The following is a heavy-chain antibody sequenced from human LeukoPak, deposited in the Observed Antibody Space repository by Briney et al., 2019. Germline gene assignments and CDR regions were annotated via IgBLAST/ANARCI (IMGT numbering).Heavy chain of an antibody. D-gene: IGHD6-19*01. Sequence: GGSLRLSCAASGFTVSSNYMSWVRQAPGKGLEWVSVIYSGGSTYYADSVKGRFTISRDNSKNTLYLQMNSLRAEDTAVYYCARVYSSGWPSDSWGQGTLVTVSS. V-gene: IGHV3-53*01. CDR3: ARVYSSGWPSDS. CDR1: GFTVSSNY. CDR2: IYSGGST. J-gene: IGHJ4*02.